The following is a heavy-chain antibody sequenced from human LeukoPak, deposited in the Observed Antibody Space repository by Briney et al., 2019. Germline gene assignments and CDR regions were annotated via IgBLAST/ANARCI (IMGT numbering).Heavy chain of an antibody. CDR2: ISCDGRNK. CDR1: GFTSNNYG. D-gene: IGHD3-16*01. J-gene: IGHJ3*01. CDR3: AREGLLTSPNNAFDV. Sequence: GKSLRLSCAASGFTSNNYGMHWVRQAPGKGLEWVAVISCDGRNKHYPDSVKGRFTISRDISTDTLWLQMDSLRTEDTAVYYCAREGLLTSPNNAFDVWGQGTMVTVSS. V-gene: IGHV3-30*03.